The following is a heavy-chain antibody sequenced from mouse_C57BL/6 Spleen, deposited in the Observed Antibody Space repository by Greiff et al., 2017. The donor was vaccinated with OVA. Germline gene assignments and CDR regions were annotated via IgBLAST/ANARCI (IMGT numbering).Heavy chain of an antibody. Sequence: VQLQQSGPELVKPGASVKMSCKASGYTFTDYNMHWVKQSHGKSLEWIGYINPNNGGTSYNQKFKGKATLTVNKSSSTAYMELRSLTSEDSAVYYCARKGIYYYGSDYAMDYWGQGTSVTVSS. J-gene: IGHJ4*01. CDR1: GYTFTDYN. CDR2: INPNNGGT. D-gene: IGHD1-1*01. V-gene: IGHV1-22*01. CDR3: ARKGIYYYGSDYAMDY.